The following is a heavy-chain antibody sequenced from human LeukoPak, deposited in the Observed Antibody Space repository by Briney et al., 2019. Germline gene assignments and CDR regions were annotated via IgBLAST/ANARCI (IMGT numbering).Heavy chain of an antibody. CDR2: INCGDGYT. Sequence: GASVKVSCKASGYTFTGYYMHWVRQAPGQGLEWMGIINCGDGYTNYAQKFQGRVSVTSDTSTSTIYMELSSLRAEDTAIYYCARDRGGSYSIDYWGQGTLVTVSS. CDR3: ARDRGGSYSIDY. CDR1: GYTFTGYY. V-gene: IGHV1-46*01. D-gene: IGHD1-26*01. J-gene: IGHJ4*02.